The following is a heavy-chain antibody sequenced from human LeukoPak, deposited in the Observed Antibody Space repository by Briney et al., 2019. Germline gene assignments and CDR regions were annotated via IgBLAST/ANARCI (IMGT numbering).Heavy chain of an antibody. Sequence: GGSLRLSCAASGFTLCGYWMHWVRQAPGEGLVWVSRMNSDGTVTTYADSVRGRFTISRDNAKNTLYLQLSSLRAEDTAVYYCARGERSGYYYAWGQGTLVTVSS. D-gene: IGHD3-22*01. J-gene: IGHJ5*02. CDR2: MNSDGTVT. V-gene: IGHV3-74*03. CDR1: GFTLCGYW. CDR3: ARGERSGYYYA.